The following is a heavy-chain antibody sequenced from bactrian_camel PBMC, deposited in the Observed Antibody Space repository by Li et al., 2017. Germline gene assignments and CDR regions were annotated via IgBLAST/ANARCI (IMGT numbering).Heavy chain of an antibody. CDR2: IETIAGNT. CDR1: VYVKNVDC. Sequence: HVQLVESGGGSVQAGGSLRLSCAASSVYVKNVDCMAWFRQAPGKEREGVAAIETIAGNTYYADSVKGRFSISRDNDKNTLYLQMNSLKPEDTGVYYCAADFFLVKSGRLPVNGWGQGTQVTVS. D-gene: IGHD2*01. J-gene: IGHJ4*01. CDR3: AADFFLVKSGRLPVNG. V-gene: IGHV3S54*01.